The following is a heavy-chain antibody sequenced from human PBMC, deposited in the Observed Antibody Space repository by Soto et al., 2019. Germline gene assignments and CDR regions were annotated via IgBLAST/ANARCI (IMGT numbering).Heavy chain of an antibody. CDR3: AKDHYYDSRAPDY. V-gene: IGHV3-23*01. Sequence: GGSLRLSCAASGFTFSTYAMNWVRQAPGKGLEWVSSVSGGGGTTHYADFVMGRFTISRDNSKNTLFLQMNSLRAEDTAVYYCAKDHYYDSRAPDYWGQGTLVTVSS. D-gene: IGHD3-22*01. J-gene: IGHJ4*02. CDR1: GFTFSTYA. CDR2: VSGGGGTT.